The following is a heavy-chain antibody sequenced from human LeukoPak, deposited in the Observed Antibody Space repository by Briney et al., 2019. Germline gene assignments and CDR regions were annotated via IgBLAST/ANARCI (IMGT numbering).Heavy chain of an antibody. D-gene: IGHD2/OR15-2a*01. Sequence: SQTLSLTCAISGDSVSGNSAVAWNWLRQSPSRGLEWLGRTYDRYKWNNAYAVSVKSRITINPDTSKNQFSLHLTSVTPEDTAVYYCARGRNSGFDYWGQGTLVTVSS. CDR1: GDSVSGNSAVA. CDR2: TYDRYKWNN. V-gene: IGHV6-1*01. CDR3: ARGRNSGFDY. J-gene: IGHJ4*02.